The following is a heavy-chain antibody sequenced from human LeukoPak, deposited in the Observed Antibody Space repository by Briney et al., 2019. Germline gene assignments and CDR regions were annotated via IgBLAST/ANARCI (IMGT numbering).Heavy chain of an antibody. CDR1: GFTFSSYG. CDR2: ISYDGSNK. V-gene: IGHV3-30*18. J-gene: IGHJ4*02. Sequence: GRSLRLSCAASGFTFSSYGMHWVRQAPGKGLEWVAVISYDGSNKYYADSVKGRFTTSRDNSKNTLYLQMNSLRAEDTAVYYCAKDLSFNRRGLGYWGQGTLVTVSS. CDR3: AKDLSFNRRGLGY. D-gene: IGHD1-14*01.